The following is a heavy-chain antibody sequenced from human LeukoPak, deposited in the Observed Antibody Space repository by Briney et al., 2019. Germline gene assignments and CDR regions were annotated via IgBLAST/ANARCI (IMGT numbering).Heavy chain of an antibody. D-gene: IGHD3-10*01. V-gene: IGHV3-23*01. CDR3: AKAYHYGAGSSFDY. CDR1: GFTFTNYA. J-gene: IGHJ4*02. Sequence: GGSLRLSCAASGFTFTNYAMSWVRQAPGKGLEWVSAISARGDNTYYADSVKGRFSISRDNSQNMQYLQMNSLRAEDTAIYYCAKAYHYGAGSSFDYWGQGILVTVSS. CDR2: ISARGDNT.